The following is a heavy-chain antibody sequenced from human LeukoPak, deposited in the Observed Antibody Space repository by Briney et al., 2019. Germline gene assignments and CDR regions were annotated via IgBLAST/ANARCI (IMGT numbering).Heavy chain of an antibody. V-gene: IGHV4-39*05. CDR3: AGRASSSWYYFDY. J-gene: IGHJ4*02. D-gene: IGHD6-13*01. CDR1: GGSISSSSYY. CDR2: IYYSGST. Sequence: SETPSLTCTVSGGSISSSSYYWGWIRQPPGKGLEWIGSIYYSGSTHYNPSLKSRVTISVDTSKNQFSLKLSSVTAADTAVYYCAGRASSSWYYFDYWGQGTLVTVSS.